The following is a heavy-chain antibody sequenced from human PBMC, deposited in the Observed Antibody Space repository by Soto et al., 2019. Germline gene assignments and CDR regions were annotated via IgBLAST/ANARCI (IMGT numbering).Heavy chain of an antibody. D-gene: IGHD1-26*01. CDR1: GYTFTGYY. Sequence: ASAKVSCKASGYTFTGYYIHWVRQAPGQGLEWMGWTSPSSLATNYAQRFQGRVTMSRDRATSTVYMELSRLRSEDTAVYYCARDRGGGSYPLSWFDPWGQGTLVTVSS. V-gene: IGHV1-2*02. CDR3: ARDRGGGSYPLSWFDP. J-gene: IGHJ5*02. CDR2: TSPSSLAT.